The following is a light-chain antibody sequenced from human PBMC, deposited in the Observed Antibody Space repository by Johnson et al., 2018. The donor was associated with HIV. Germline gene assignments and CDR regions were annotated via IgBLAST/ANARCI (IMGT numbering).Light chain of an antibody. Sequence: HSVLTQPPSVSAAPGQRVTISCSGSSSNIGNNYVSWYQQLPGTAPKLLIYDNNKRPSGIPDRFSGSKSGTSATLGITGLQTGDEADYYCGTWACSLSAYVFGTGTKVTVL. CDR1: SSNIGNNY. V-gene: IGLV1-51*01. CDR2: DNN. CDR3: GTWACSLSAYV. J-gene: IGLJ1*01.